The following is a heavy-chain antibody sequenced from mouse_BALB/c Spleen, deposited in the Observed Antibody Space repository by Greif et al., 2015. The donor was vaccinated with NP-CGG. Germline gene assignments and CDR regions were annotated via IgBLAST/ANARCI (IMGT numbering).Heavy chain of an antibody. V-gene: IGHV5-12-2*01. J-gene: IGHJ2*01. D-gene: IGHD2-14*01. Sequence: EVQGVESGGGLVQPGGSLKLSCAASGFTFSSYTMSRVRQTPEKRLEWVAYISNGGGSTYYPDTVKGRFTISRDNAKNTLYLQMSSLKSEDTAMYYCARHGRYERVYYFDYWGQGTTLTVSS. CDR3: ARHGRYERVYYFDY. CDR1: GFTFSSYT. CDR2: ISNGGGST.